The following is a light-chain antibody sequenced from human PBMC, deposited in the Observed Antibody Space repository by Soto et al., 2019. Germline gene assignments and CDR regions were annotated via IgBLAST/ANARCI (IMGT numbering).Light chain of an antibody. V-gene: IGLV1-51*02. CDR1: SSNIGSNY. CDR3: GTWDSSLSAGV. CDR2: ENN. Sequence: QSVLTQPPSVSAAPGQKVTISCSGSSSNIGSNYVSWYRQLPGTAPKLLIYENNKRPSGIPDRFSGSKSGTSATLGITGLQTGDEADYYCGTWDSSLSAGVFGGGTKLTVL. J-gene: IGLJ2*01.